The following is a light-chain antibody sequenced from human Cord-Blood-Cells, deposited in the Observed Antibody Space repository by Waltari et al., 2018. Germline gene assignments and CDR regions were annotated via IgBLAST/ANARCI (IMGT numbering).Light chain of an antibody. Sequence: QSALTQPASVSGSPGQSITLPCTGTSSDVGGYNYVFWYQQPPGKTPKLMIYEVSNRPPGVSNRFCGSKSGNTASLTISGLQAEDEADYYCSSYTSSSTYVFGTGTKVTVL. CDR3: SSYTSSSTYV. V-gene: IGLV2-14*01. CDR2: EVS. J-gene: IGLJ1*01. CDR1: SSDVGGYNY.